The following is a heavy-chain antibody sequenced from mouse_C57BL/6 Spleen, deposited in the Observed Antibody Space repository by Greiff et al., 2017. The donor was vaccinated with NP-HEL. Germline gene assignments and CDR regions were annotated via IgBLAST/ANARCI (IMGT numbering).Heavy chain of an antibody. J-gene: IGHJ3*01. CDR3: ATSYYYGSSPFAY. CDR2: IFPGSGST. Sequence: VHLVESGPELVKPGASVKISCKASGYTFTDYYINWVKQRPGQGLEWIGWIFPGSGSTYYNEKFKGKATLTVDKSSSTAYMLLSSLTSEDSAVYFCATSYYYGSSPFAYWGQGTLVTVSA. CDR1: GYTFTDYY. D-gene: IGHD1-1*01. V-gene: IGHV1-75*01.